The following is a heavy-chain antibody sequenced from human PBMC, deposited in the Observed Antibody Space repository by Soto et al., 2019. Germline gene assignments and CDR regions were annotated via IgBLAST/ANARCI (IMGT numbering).Heavy chain of an antibody. CDR2: ISSSVSYT. CDR3: AKASGRVTKRFDS. Sequence: EVQLVESGGGLVQPGGSLRLSCAASGFTFSSYEMNWVRQAPGKGLEWVSYISSSVSYTNYADSVKGRFTISRDNAKNSVYLQMNSLGAEDTAVYYCAKASGRVTKRFDSWGQGTLVTVSS. D-gene: IGHD4-17*01. CDR1: GFTFSSYE. J-gene: IGHJ4*02. V-gene: IGHV3-48*03.